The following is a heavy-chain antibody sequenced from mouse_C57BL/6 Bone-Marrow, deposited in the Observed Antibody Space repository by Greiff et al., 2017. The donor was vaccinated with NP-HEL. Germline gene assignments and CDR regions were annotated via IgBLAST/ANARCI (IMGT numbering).Heavy chain of an antibody. Sequence: VQLQQSGAELARPGASVKLSCKASGYTFTSYGISWVKQRTGQGLEWIGEIYPRSGNTYYNEKFKGKATLTADKSSSTAYMELRSLTSEDSAVYFCARNGNYYGMYFDVWGTGTTVTVSS. D-gene: IGHD1-1*01. CDR3: ARNGNYYGMYFDV. CDR1: GYTFTSYG. V-gene: IGHV1-81*01. J-gene: IGHJ1*03. CDR2: IYPRSGNT.